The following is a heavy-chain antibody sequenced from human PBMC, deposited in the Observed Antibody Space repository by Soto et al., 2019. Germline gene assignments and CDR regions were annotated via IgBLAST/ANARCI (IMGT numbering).Heavy chain of an antibody. V-gene: IGHV1-3*01. CDR1: GYTFTRYA. CDR2: INAGNCNT. CDR3: AREGNYYDSSGYLCDY. D-gene: IGHD3-22*01. Sequence: QVQLVQSGAEVKKPGASVKVSCKASGYTFTRYAMHWVRQAPGQRLEWMGWINAGNCNTKYSQKFQGRVTITRDTSASTAYMELSSLRSEDTAVYYCAREGNYYDSSGYLCDYWGQGNMVTVSS. J-gene: IGHJ4*02.